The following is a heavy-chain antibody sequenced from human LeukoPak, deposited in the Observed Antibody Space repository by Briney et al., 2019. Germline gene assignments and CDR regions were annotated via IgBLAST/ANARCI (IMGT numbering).Heavy chain of an antibody. CDR3: ARDPEGVGSSWFYYYYYYMDV. Sequence: ASVKVSCKASGYTFTGYYMHWVRQAPGQGLEWMGWINPNSGGTNYAQKFQGRVTMTRDTSISTAYMELSRLRSDDTAVYYCARDPEGVGSSWFYYYYYYMDVWGKGTTVTISS. V-gene: IGHV1-2*02. D-gene: IGHD6-13*01. CDR1: GYTFTGYY. J-gene: IGHJ6*03. CDR2: INPNSGGT.